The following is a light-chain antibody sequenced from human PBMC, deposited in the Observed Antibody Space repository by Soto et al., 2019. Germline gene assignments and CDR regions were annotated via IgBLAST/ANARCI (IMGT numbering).Light chain of an antibody. CDR1: QSLASSQ. J-gene: IGKJ1*01. CDR2: AAS. Sequence: EVVLTQSPGTLSLSPGERATLSCRASQSLASSQLAWYQQKPGQAPRPLIYAASSRVTGIPDRFRGSGSGTDFTLTSSRLEPEDFAMYYCQQYDYSPRTFGQGTKVEVK. CDR3: QQYDYSPRT. V-gene: IGKV3-20*01.